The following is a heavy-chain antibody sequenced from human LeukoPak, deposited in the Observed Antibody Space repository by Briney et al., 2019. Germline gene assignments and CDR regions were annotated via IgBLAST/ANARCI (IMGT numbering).Heavy chain of an antibody. Sequence: GGSLRLSCAASGFTFSGYTMHWVRQAPGKGLEWVAVISYDGSNKYFADSVKGRFTISRDNSKNTLYLQMNSLSTEDTAVYYCTRGRGSGGSYYFDYWGQGTLVTVSS. CDR3: TRGRGSGGSYYFDY. CDR2: ISYDGSNK. J-gene: IGHJ4*02. V-gene: IGHV3-30*04. CDR1: GFTFSGYT. D-gene: IGHD2-15*01.